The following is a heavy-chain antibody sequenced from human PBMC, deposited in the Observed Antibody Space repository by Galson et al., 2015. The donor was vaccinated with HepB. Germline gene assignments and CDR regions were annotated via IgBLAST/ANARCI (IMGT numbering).Heavy chain of an antibody. V-gene: IGHV3-21*01. D-gene: IGHD5-18*01. Sequence: SLRLSCAASGFTFSSYSMNWVRQAPGKGLEWVSSISSSSSYIYYADSVKGRFTISRDNAKNSLYLQMNSLRAEDTAVYYCARDKGYSYARSGKSVDAFDIWGQGTMVTVSS. CDR3: ARDKGYSYARSGKSVDAFDI. CDR2: ISSSSSYI. CDR1: GFTFSSYS. J-gene: IGHJ3*02.